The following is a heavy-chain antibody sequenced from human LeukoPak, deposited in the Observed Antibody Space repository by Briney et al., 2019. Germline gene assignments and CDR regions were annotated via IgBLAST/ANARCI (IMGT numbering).Heavy chain of an antibody. CDR1: GGSFSGYY. CDR3: ARGYYDSSGYYYGFRYYYGMDV. V-gene: IGHV4-34*01. J-gene: IGHJ6*02. D-gene: IGHD3-22*01. Sequence: SETLSLTCAVYGGSFSGYYWSWIRQPPGKGLEWIGEINHSGSTNYNPSLKSRVTISVDTSKNQFSLKLSSVTAAGTAVYYCARGYYDSSGYYYGFRYYYGMDVWGQGTTVTVSS. CDR2: INHSGST.